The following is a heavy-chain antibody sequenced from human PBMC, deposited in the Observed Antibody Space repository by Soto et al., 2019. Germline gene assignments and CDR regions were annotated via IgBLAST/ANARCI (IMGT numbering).Heavy chain of an antibody. J-gene: IGHJ4*02. CDR2: IYPGDSDT. CDR3: ARPGYCSSTSCQLDY. D-gene: IGHD2-2*01. CDR1: GYSFTSYW. V-gene: IGHV5-51*01. Sequence: GESLKISCTGSGYSFTSYWIGWVRQMPGEGLEWMGIIYPGDSDTRYSPSFQGQVTISADKSISTAYLQWSSLKASDTAMYYCARPGYCSSTSCQLDYWGQGTLVTVSS.